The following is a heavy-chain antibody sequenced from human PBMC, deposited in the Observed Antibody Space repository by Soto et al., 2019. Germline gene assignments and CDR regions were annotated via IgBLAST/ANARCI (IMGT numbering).Heavy chain of an antibody. V-gene: IGHV3-7*03. Sequence: VQLEKFGGALVKLGGPRRLSCVASRITFIVIWMRWVRQAPGSGLEWVATIRQDGGQMYYVDSVKGRFTISSDRAKNSLYLQMNSLTVEDTALYYCSTTGGYWGQGILVTVSS. CDR3: STTGGY. CDR2: IRQDGGQM. D-gene: IGHD2-8*02. J-gene: IGHJ4*02. CDR1: RITFIVIW.